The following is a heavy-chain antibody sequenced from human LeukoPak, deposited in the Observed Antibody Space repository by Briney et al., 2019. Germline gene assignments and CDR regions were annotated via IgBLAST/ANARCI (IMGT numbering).Heavy chain of an antibody. V-gene: IGHV1-18*04. CDR1: GYTFTDYY. Sequence: GASVKVSCKASGYTFTDYYIHWVRQAPGQGLEWMGWISAYNGNTNYAQKLQGRVTMTTDTSTSTAYMELRSLRSDDTAVYYCARWTVTTWSEVWWFDPWGQGTLVTVSS. J-gene: IGHJ5*02. CDR2: ISAYNGNT. D-gene: IGHD4-17*01. CDR3: ARWTVTTWSEVWWFDP.